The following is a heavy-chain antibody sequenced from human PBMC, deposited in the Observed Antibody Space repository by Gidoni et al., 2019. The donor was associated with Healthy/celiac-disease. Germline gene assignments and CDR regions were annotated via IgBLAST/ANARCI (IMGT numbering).Heavy chain of an antibody. V-gene: IGHV2-26*01. D-gene: IGHD6-19*01. CDR2: IFSNDEK. CDR1: GFSLSNARMG. CDR3: ARVPIAVAEDYYYGMDV. Sequence: QVTLKESGPVLVKPTETLTLTCTVHGFSLSNARMGVSWIRQPPGKSLECLAHIFSNDEKSYSTSLKSRLTISKDTSKSQVVLTMTNMDPVDTATYYCARVPIAVAEDYYYGMDVWGQGTTVTVSS. J-gene: IGHJ6*02.